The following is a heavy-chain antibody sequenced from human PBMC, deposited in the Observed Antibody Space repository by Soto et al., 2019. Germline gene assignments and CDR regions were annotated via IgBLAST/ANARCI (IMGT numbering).Heavy chain of an antibody. J-gene: IGHJ3*02. V-gene: IGHV1-69*06. CDR2: IIPIFGTA. CDR1: GGTFSSYA. D-gene: IGHD3-9*01. CDR3: AREQDYDILTGYATLDAFDI. Sequence: GASVKVSCKASGGTFSSYAISWVRRAPGQGLEWMGGIIPIFGTANYAQKFQGRVTITADKSTSTAYMELSSLRSEDTAVYYCAREQDYDILTGYATLDAFDIWGQGTMVTVSS.